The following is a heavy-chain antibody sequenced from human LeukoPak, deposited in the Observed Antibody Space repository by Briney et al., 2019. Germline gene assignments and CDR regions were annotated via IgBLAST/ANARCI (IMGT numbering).Heavy chain of an antibody. CDR2: VYYSGST. J-gene: IGHJ4*02. CDR3: ARRLGIAARPLYFDY. Sequence: SETLSLTCTVSGGSVSSGSYYWSWIRQPPGKGLEWIGYVYYSGSTNYNPSLKSRVTISVDTSKNQFSLKLSSVTAADTAVYYCARRLGIAARPLYFDYWGQGTLVTVSS. D-gene: IGHD6-6*01. V-gene: IGHV4-61*01. CDR1: GGSVSSGSYY.